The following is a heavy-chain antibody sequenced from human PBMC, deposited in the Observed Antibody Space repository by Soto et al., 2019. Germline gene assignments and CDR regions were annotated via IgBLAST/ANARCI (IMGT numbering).Heavy chain of an antibody. CDR3: VQASSAALWNFQH. CDR2: IGCKGATL. CDR1: GFTFGDYG. D-gene: IGHD6-19*01. J-gene: IGHJ1*01. Sequence: EVQLVESGGDFVQPGRSLRLSWAASGFTFGDYGMHWVRQAPGKGLEWVASIGCKGATLKYAVSVKGRFTTSTDNARNPLYLQMNSLRTEDTPVYYGVQASSAALWNFQHCGPGPLVSVCS. V-gene: IGHV3-9*01.